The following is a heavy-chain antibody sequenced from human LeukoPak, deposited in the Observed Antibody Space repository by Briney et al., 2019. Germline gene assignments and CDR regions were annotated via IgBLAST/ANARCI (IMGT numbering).Heavy chain of an antibody. D-gene: IGHD3-10*01. Sequence: GGSLRLSCAASGFTFSAYWMSWVRQAPGKGLEWVADIKHDGTEMYYVDSVKGRFTISRDNAKNSLFLQMNSLRGEDAAVYYCARDADRELYDYWGQGTLVTVSS. CDR2: IKHDGTEM. CDR3: ARDADRELYDY. J-gene: IGHJ4*02. CDR1: GFTFSAYW. V-gene: IGHV3-7*01.